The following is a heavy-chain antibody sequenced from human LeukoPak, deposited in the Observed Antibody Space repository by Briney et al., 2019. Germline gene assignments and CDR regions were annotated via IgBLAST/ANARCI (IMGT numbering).Heavy chain of an antibody. CDR1: GYSFTSYW. V-gene: IGHV5-51*01. Sequence: GESLKISCKGSGYSFTSYWIGWVRQMPGKGLEWMGIIYPGDSGTRYSPSFQGQVTISADKSISTAYLQWSSLKASDTAMYYCARLDGSDYYYYYGMDVWGQGTTVTVSS. CDR3: ARLDGSDYYYYYGMDV. J-gene: IGHJ6*02. CDR2: IYPGDSGT. D-gene: IGHD5-24*01.